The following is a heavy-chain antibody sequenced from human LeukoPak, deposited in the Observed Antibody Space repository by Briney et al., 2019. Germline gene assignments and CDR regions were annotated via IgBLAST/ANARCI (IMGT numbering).Heavy chain of an antibody. CDR3: ARVGSIAARYYYYGMDV. J-gene: IGHJ6*02. D-gene: IGHD6-6*01. CDR2: INPNSGGT. Sequence: ASVKVSCKASGYTFTGDYMHGVRQAPGQGLEWMGWINPNSGGTNYAQKCQGRVTMTRDTSISTAYVDLSSLRSEDTAVYYCARVGSIAARYYYYGMDVWGQGTTVTVSS. CDR1: GYTFTGDY. V-gene: IGHV1-2*02.